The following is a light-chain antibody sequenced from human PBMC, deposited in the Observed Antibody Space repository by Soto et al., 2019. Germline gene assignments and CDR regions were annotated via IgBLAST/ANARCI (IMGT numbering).Light chain of an antibody. V-gene: IGLV2-14*01. CDR2: EVT. CDR3: NSYTSTFTWV. CDR1: SSDVGGHNF. J-gene: IGLJ2*01. Sequence: QSALTQPASVSGSPGQSITISCTGTSSDVGGHNFVSWYQQHPGKAPKLMIYEVTNRPSGVSDRFSGSKSGNTASLNISGLQAEDEADYYCNSYTSTFTWVFGGGTQLTVL.